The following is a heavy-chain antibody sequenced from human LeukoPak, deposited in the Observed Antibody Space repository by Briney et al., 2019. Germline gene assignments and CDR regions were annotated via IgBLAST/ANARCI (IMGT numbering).Heavy chain of an antibody. V-gene: IGHV3-30*18. Sequence: PGGSLRLSCAASGFTFSSFGMHWVRQAPGNGLEGVAVISYDGSNKYYPDSVRGRFTISRDNSKNTLYLQMNSLRAEDTAVYYCAKGNYYGSVLPIDYWGQGTLVTVSS. CDR3: AKGNYYGSVLPIDY. CDR2: ISYDGSNK. CDR1: GFTFSSFG. D-gene: IGHD3-10*01. J-gene: IGHJ4*02.